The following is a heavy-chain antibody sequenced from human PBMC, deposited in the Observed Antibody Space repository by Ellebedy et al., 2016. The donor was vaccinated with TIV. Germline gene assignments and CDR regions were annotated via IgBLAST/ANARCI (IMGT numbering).Heavy chain of an antibody. J-gene: IGHJ4*02. Sequence: PGGSLRLSCAGSGFTFSDYYMRWVRQAPGKGLEWVSLIYSTGDTHYADFVKGRFTISRDNSKNTLYLQMNSLRVEDTAVYYCARDGGAARTAPPDYWGQGTLVTVSS. D-gene: IGHD6-6*01. V-gene: IGHV3-66*01. CDR3: ARDGGAARTAPPDY. CDR1: GFTFSDYY. CDR2: IYSTGDT.